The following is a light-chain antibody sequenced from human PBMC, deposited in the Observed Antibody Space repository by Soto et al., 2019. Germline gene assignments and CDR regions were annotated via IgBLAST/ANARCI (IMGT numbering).Light chain of an antibody. CDR1: GNDVAGYNY. Sequence: SALTQPRSVSGSPGHSVTISCTGTGNDVAGYNYVSWYQQHPGKAPKLMIYDVTKRPSGVPDRFSGSKSGNTASLTISGLQAEDEADYYCCSYGGTYNLIFGGGTKVTVL. CDR2: DVT. V-gene: IGLV2-11*01. CDR3: CSYGGTYNLI. J-gene: IGLJ2*01.